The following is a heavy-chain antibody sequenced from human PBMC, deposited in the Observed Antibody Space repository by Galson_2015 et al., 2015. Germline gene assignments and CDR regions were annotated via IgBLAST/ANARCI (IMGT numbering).Heavy chain of an antibody. V-gene: IGHV2-70*01. J-gene: IGHJ4*02. Sequence: PALVKPTQTLTLTCTFSGFSLSTSGMCVSWIRQPPGKALEWLALIDWDDDKYYSTSLKTRLTISKDTSKNQVVLTMTNMDPVDTAAYYCARQYYYDSSGYYSLVYYFDYWGQGTLVTVSS. CDR1: GFSLSTSGMC. CDR3: ARQYYYDSSGYYSLVYYFDY. CDR2: IDWDDDK. D-gene: IGHD3-22*01.